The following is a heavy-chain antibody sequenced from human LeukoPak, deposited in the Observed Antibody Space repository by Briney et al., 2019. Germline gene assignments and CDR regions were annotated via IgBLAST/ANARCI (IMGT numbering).Heavy chain of an antibody. D-gene: IGHD2-2*01. CDR1: GGSFSGYY. J-gene: IGHJ4*02. CDR3: ARTFCSTTSCYLPPFDY. Sequence: SETLSLTCAVYGGSFSGYYWSWIRQPPGKGLEWIGEINHSGSTNYNPSLKSRVTISVDTSKNQFSLKLSSVTAADTAVYYCARTFCSTTSCYLPPFDYWGQGALVTVSS. V-gene: IGHV4-34*01. CDR2: INHSGST.